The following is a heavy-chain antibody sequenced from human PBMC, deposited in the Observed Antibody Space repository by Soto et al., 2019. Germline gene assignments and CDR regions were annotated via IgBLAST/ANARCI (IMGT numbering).Heavy chain of an antibody. CDR3: ARQCRGVTCHWFVP. Sequence: SETLSLTCAVYGGSFSGYYWSWIRQPPGKGLEWIGEINHSGSTNYNPSLKSRVTISVDTSKNQFSLTLTSVTAADTAVYYCARQCRGVTCHWFVPWGQGTLVTVPQ. D-gene: IGHD2-15*01. V-gene: IGHV4-34*01. CDR1: GGSFSGYY. CDR2: INHSGST. J-gene: IGHJ5*02.